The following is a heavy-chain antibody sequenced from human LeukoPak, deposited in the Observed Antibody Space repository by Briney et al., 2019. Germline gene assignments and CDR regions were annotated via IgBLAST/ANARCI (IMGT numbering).Heavy chain of an antibody. V-gene: IGHV1-2*02. D-gene: IGHD2-21*02. CDR1: GYTFIGYY. Sequence: GASVKVSCKASGYTFIGYYMHWVRQAPGQGLEWMGWINPNSGGTNYAQKFQGRVTMTRDTSISTAYMELSRLRSDDTAVYYCATGGGDCYSRSECLLRNYYYYYYMDVWGKGTTVTVSS. CDR2: INPNSGGT. J-gene: IGHJ6*03. CDR3: ATGGGDCYSRSECLLRNYYYYYYMDV.